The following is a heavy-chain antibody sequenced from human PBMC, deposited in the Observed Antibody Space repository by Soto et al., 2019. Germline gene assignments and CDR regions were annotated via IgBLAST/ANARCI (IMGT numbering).Heavy chain of an antibody. D-gene: IGHD5-18*01. V-gene: IGHV4-34*01. J-gene: IGHJ6*02. CDR3: ARGPGYSYGYSVYYYYYGMDV. CDR1: GGSLSGVY. CDR2: INHSGST. Sequence: PSETLSLTCVVYGGSLSGVYWTWIRQPPRKGLEWIGEINHSGSTNYSPSLESRVTISLDTSNNQFSLKLSSVTAADTAVYYCARGPGYSYGYSVYYYYYGMDVWGQGTTVTVSS.